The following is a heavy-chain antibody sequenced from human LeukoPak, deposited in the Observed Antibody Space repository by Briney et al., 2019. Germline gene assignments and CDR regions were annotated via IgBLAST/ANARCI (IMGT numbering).Heavy chain of an antibody. CDR3: ARHFRAQQLDY. D-gene: IGHD6-13*01. CDR1: GGSISSCSYY. Sequence: SETLSLTCTVSGGSISSCSYYWGWIRQPPGKGLEWIGYIYTSGSTNYDPSLKSRVTISVDTSKNQFSLKLSSVTAADTAVYYCARHFRAQQLDYWGQGTLVTVSS. CDR2: IYTSGST. J-gene: IGHJ4*02. V-gene: IGHV4-61*05.